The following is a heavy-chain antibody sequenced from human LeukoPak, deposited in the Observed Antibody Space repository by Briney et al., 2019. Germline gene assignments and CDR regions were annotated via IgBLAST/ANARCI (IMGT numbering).Heavy chain of an antibody. D-gene: IGHD2-2*01. Sequence: RGSLRLSCAASGFTFYDYGMSWVRQAPGKGLEWVSGINWNGGSTGYADSVKGRFTISRDNAKNSLYLQMNSLRAEDTALYHCAREGLGQLLSSWGQGTLVTVSS. CDR2: INWNGGST. CDR3: AREGLGQLLSS. V-gene: IGHV3-20*01. J-gene: IGHJ5*02. CDR1: GFTFYDYG.